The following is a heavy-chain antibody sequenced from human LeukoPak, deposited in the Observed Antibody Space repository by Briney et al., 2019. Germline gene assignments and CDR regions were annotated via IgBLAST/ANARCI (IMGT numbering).Heavy chain of an antibody. J-gene: IGHJ3*02. CDR3: AKGPRIAAAGINPNAFDI. V-gene: IGHV3-23*01. D-gene: IGHD6-13*01. CDR1: GFTFSTYA. CDR2: ISGSGGST. Sequence: SGGSLRLSCAASGFTFSTYAMSWVRQAPGKGLEWVSGISGSGGSTYYADSVKGRFTISRDNSKNTLYLQMNSLRAEDTAVYYCAKGPRIAAAGINPNAFDIWGQGTMVTVSS.